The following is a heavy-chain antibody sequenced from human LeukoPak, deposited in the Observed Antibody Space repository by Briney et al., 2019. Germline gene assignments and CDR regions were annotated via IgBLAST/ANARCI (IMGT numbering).Heavy chain of an antibody. V-gene: IGHV3-48*01. D-gene: IGHD2-2*02. Sequence: GGSLRLSCAVSGFAFSSYSMNWVRQAPGKGLEWVSHISNSSATIYNADSVKGRFTISRDNAKNSVYLQMNSLRAEDTAVYYCASDIVVVPAAIGPTWIQLSWGQGTLVTVSS. CDR1: GFAFSSYS. CDR2: ISNSSATI. J-gene: IGHJ4*02. CDR3: ASDIVVVPAAIGPTWIQLS.